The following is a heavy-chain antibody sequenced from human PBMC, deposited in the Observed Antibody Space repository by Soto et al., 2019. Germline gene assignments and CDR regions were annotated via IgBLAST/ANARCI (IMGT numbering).Heavy chain of an antibody. J-gene: IGHJ6*02. CDR3: ARGARSTSGWGYYYYYYGMDV. Sequence: ASVKVSCKASGYTFTGYYMHWVRQAPGQGLEWMGWINPNSGGTNYAQKFQGRVTMTRDTSISTAYMELSRLRSDDTAVYYCARGARSTSGWGYYYYYYGMDVWGQGTTVTVSS. CDR1: GYTFTGYY. V-gene: IGHV1-2*02. D-gene: IGHD6-19*01. CDR2: INPNSGGT.